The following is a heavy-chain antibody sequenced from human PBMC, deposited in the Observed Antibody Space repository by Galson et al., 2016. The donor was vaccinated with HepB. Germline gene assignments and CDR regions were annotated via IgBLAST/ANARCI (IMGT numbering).Heavy chain of an antibody. Sequence: SLRLSCAASGFAFGDFVMHWIRQHPTNGLEWVSLITWEGGTTHYASSVKGRFTISRDNNKNALYLEMDTLRTEDTALYYCAKGRVFSYGPGFDHWGQGTLVTVSS. V-gene: IGHV3-43*01. CDR1: GFAFGDFV. CDR3: AKGRVFSYGPGFDH. J-gene: IGHJ4*02. D-gene: IGHD5-18*01. CDR2: ITWEGGTT.